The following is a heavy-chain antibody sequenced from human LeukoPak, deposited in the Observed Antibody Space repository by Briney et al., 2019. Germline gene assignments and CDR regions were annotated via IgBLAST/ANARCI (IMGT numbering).Heavy chain of an antibody. CDR3: ARDNSGPNWFDT. CDR2: INPNSGGT. Sequence: ASVKVSCKASGYTFTGYYMHWVRQAPGQGLEWMGWINPNSGGTNYAQKFQGRVTMTRDTAIITADMELSRLTVDDTAVYYCARDNSGPNWFDTWGQGTLVTVSS. V-gene: IGHV1-2*02. D-gene: IGHD4-23*01. J-gene: IGHJ5*02. CDR1: GYTFTGYY.